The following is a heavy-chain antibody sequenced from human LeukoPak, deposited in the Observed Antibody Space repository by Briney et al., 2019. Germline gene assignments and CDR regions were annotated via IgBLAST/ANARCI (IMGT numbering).Heavy chain of an antibody. Sequence: GPSVKVSCMASGYTFTSYYMHWVRQAPGQGLEWMGIINPSGGSTSYAQKFQGRVTMTRDTSTSTVYMELSSLRSEDTAVYYCARAGITITMIVVVGAIDFWGHGTMVTVSS. CDR1: GYTFTSYY. D-gene: IGHD3-22*01. CDR3: ARAGITITMIVVVGAIDF. V-gene: IGHV1-46*01. J-gene: IGHJ3*01. CDR2: INPSGGST.